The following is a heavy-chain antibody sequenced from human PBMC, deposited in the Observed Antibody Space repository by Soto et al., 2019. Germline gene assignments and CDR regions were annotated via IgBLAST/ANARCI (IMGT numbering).Heavy chain of an antibody. CDR1: GFTFSNYA. J-gene: IGHJ4*02. D-gene: IGHD5-18*01. CDR2: ISARGGTT. Sequence: GGSLRLSCAASGFTFSNYAMNWVRQAPGKGLEWVSVISARGGTTYYADSVKGRFTISRDNSKNTLYLQMNSLRAEDTAVYYCARDRYSYGSSSFDYWGQGTLVTVS. V-gene: IGHV3-23*01. CDR3: ARDRYSYGSSSFDY.